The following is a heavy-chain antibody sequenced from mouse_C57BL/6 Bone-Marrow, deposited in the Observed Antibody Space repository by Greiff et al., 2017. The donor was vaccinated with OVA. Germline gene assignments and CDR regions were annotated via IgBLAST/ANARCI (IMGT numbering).Heavy chain of an antibody. J-gene: IGHJ1*03. D-gene: IGHD2-1*01. CDR1: GYTFTDYA. V-gene: IGHV1-67*01. Sequence: QVHVKQSGPELVRPGVSVKISCKGSGYTFTDYAMHWVKQSPAKSLEWIGVISTYYGDASYNQKFKDKATMTVDKSSSTAYMELARLTSEDSAVYYCATIYYGNGYPYWYFDVWGTGTTVTVSS. CDR2: ISTYYGDA. CDR3: ATIYYGNGYPYWYFDV.